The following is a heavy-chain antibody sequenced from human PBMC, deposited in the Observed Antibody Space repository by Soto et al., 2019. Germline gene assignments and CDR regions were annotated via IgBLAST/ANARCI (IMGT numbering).Heavy chain of an antibody. D-gene: IGHD1-26*01. CDR2: IHYSGRT. J-gene: IGHJ4*02. V-gene: IGHV4-59*12. CDR1: NGSISGFY. CDR3: VRVGVGIGNHFGS. Sequence: SETLSLTCSVSNGSISGFYWTWIRQPPGKILEWIGYIHYSGRTDYNPSLTSRATMSVDTSKNQFSLNLKSITAADTAVYYCVRVGVGIGNHFGSWGRGTLVTVSS.